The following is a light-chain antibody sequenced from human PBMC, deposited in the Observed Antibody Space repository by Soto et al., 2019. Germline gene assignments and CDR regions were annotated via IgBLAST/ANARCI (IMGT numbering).Light chain of an antibody. Sequence: DIQMPQPPTSLSASVGDRVTITCRATQGIRNIVAWYQQKPVKPPKLLIYAASTLQSGVPSRFSGSGSGTDFTLTINSLQPEDVATYSCQKYSSVPVFGPGTKVEI. V-gene: IGKV1-27*01. CDR1: QGIRNI. J-gene: IGKJ3*01. CDR2: AAS. CDR3: QKYSSVPV.